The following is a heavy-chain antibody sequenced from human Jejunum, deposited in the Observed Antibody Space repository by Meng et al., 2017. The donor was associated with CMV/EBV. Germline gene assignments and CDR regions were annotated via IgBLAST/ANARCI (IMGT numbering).Heavy chain of an antibody. CDR1: GGSINRNN. CDR2: IYTSGNT. J-gene: IGHJ4*02. Sequence: VHLRESGPGLVRSSEPRSLPCTFSGGSINRNNWNGVRQPAGKGLEWIGLIYTSGNTLYNPSLRSRVTMSVDTSKNQFSLKLNSMTAADTAVYYCAASRPEGGACDYWGRGTLVTVSS. D-gene: IGHD1-26*01. V-gene: IGHV4-4*07. CDR3: AASRPEGGACDY.